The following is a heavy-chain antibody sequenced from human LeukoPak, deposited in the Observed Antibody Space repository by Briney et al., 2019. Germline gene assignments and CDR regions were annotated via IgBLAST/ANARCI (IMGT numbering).Heavy chain of an antibody. CDR2: IIPIFGTA. J-gene: IGHJ4*02. CDR3: ARGQAGVFGVVIILNFDY. Sequence: SVKVSCTASGGTFSSYAISWVRQAPGQGLEWMGGIIPIFGTANYAQKFQGRVTITADESTSTAYMELSSLRSEDTAVYYCARGQAGVFGVVIILNFDYWGQGTLVTVSS. D-gene: IGHD3-3*01. CDR1: GGTFSSYA. V-gene: IGHV1-69*13.